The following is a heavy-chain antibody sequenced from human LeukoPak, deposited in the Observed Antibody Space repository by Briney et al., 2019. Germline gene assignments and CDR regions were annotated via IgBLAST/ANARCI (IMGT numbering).Heavy chain of an antibody. CDR3: ATGWLGSYTGDI. J-gene: IGHJ3*02. CDR1: GYTFTGYY. V-gene: IGHV1-24*01. D-gene: IGHD3-10*01. CDR2: FDPEDGET. Sequence: ASVKVSCKASGYTFTGYYMHWVRQAPGKGLEWMGGFDPEDGETIYAQKFQGRVTMTEDTSTDTAYMELSSLRSEDTAVYYCATGWLGSYTGDIWGQGTMVTVSS.